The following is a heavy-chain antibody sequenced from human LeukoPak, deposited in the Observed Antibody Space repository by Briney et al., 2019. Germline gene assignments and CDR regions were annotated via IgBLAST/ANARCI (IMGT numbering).Heavy chain of an antibody. CDR2: IGRQGDSDAT. CDR1: GLTFSGSG. Sequence: GGSLKLSCAASGLTFSGSGIHWVRQASGKGLERLGRIGRQGDSDATRYAASLKGKFTISRVDSRNTAYLQMNSLKTEDTAVYYCAGDYNFLTGLNYWGQGTLVTVSS. D-gene: IGHD3-9*01. CDR3: AGDYNFLTGLNY. J-gene: IGHJ4*02. V-gene: IGHV3-73*01.